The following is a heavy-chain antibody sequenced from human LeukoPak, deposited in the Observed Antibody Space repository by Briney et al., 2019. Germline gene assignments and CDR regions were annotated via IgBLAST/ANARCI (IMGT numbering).Heavy chain of an antibody. CDR2: IFHTGSS. CDR3: ARGLGLTISDNWFDP. Sequence: PSETLSLTCTVSDYSISSGYSWTWIRQPPGKGLEWIGSIFHTGSSYYNPSLKSPVAISVDTSKNQFSLELSSVTAADTAVYYCARGLGLTISDNWFDPWGQGTLVTVSS. J-gene: IGHJ5*02. D-gene: IGHD3-3*01. V-gene: IGHV4-38-2*02. CDR1: DYSISSGYS.